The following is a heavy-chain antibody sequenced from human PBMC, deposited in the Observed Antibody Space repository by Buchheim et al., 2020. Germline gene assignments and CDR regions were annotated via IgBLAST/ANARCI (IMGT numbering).Heavy chain of an antibody. CDR3: ATNRYRYCSGGSCYSRGGNFDY. J-gene: IGHJ4*02. V-gene: IGHV1-46*01. CDR1: GYTFTSYY. CDR2: INPSGGST. D-gene: IGHD2-15*01. Sequence: QVQLVQSGAEVKKPGASVKASCKASGYTFTSYYMHWVRQAPGQGLEWMGIINPSGGSTSYAQRFQGRVTMTRDTSTSTVYMELSSLRSEDTAVYYCATNRYRYCSGGSCYSRGGNFDYWGQGTL.